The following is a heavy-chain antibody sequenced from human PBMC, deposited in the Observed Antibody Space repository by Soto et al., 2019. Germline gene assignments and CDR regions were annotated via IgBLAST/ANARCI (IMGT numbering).Heavy chain of an antibody. CDR2: INHSGST. D-gene: IGHD3-22*01. CDR3: ARGAAPKYYYDSSGYYYGH. Sequence: PSETLSLTCAVYGGSFSGYYWSWIRQPPGKGLEWIGEINHSGSTNYNPSLKGRVTISVDTSKNQFSLKLSSVTAADTAVYYCARGAAPKYYYDSSGYYYGHWGQGTLVTVSS. J-gene: IGHJ4*02. CDR1: GGSFSGYY. V-gene: IGHV4-34*01.